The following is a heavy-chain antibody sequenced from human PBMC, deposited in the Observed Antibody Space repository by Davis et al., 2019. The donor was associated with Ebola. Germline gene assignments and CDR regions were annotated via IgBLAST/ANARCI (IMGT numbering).Heavy chain of an antibody. D-gene: IGHD3-10*01. V-gene: IGHV5-51*01. CDR2: IYAGDSDT. J-gene: IGHJ4*01. Sequence: GESLKISCKGPGYSFPSYWIAWVRQLPGKGLEWMGIIYAGDSDTRDSPSFEGHVTISVDRSITTAYLQWSSLKASDTAIYYCARQESLYGHIDYWGHGTLVTVSS. CDR3: ARQESLYGHIDY. CDR1: GYSFPSYW.